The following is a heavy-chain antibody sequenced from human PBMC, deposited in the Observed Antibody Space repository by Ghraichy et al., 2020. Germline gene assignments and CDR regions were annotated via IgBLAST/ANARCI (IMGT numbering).Heavy chain of an antibody. V-gene: IGHV3-20*01. CDR2: ISWNGGST. Sequence: GGSLRLSCAASGFTFDDYGMSWVRQVPGKGLEWVSGISWNGGSTGYSDSVKGRFIISRDNARNSLYLQMNSLRAEDMALYHCARPRYSGSGSYYNPFDYWGQGTLVTVSS. CDR3: ARPRYSGSGSYYNPFDY. D-gene: IGHD3-10*01. CDR1: GFTFDDYG. J-gene: IGHJ4*02.